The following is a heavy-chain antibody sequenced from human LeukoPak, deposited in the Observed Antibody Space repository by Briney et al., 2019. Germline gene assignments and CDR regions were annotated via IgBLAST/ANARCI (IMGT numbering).Heavy chain of an antibody. V-gene: IGHV3-13*01. CDR2: IGSAGDT. CDR3: ARGGHNFDF. CDR1: GFIFSSYD. J-gene: IGHJ4*02. Sequence: GGSLRLSCAASGFIFSSYDMHWVRQTTGKGLEWVSVIGSAGDTYYQGSVKGRFIIARENAKNSLYLQMNSLRVEDTAVYYCARGGHNFDFWGQGTLVTVSS.